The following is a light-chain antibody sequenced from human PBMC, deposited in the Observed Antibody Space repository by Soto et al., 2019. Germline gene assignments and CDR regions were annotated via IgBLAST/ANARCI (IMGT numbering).Light chain of an antibody. Sequence: QSVLTQSSSASASLGSSVKLTCTLSSGHRTFIIAWHQQQPGKAPRYLMNLEGSGTYNKGSGVPDRFSGSSSGADRYLTISILLFEYEADYYCQTWDSDTVIFGGGTKLTVL. CDR1: SGHRTFI. CDR3: QTWDSDTVI. J-gene: IGLJ2*01. V-gene: IGLV4-60*02. CDR2: LEGSGTY.